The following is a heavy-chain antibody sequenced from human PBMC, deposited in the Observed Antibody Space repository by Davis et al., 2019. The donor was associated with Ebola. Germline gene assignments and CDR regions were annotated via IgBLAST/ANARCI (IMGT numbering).Heavy chain of an antibody. V-gene: IGHV3-30*03. J-gene: IGHJ6*02. CDR2: ISYDGSNK. CDR3: ARDRVDSSWSGFYYYYYGMDV. D-gene: IGHD6-13*01. CDR1: GFTSSSYW. Sequence: GGSLRLSCASSGFTSSSYWMSWVRQVPGKGLEWVAVISYDGSNKYYADSVKGRFTISRDNSKNTLYLQMNSLRAEDTAVYYCARDRVDSSWSGFYYYYYGMDVWGQGTTVTVSS.